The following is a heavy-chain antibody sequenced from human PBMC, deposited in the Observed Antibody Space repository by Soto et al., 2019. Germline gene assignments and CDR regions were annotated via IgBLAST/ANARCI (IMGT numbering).Heavy chain of an antibody. CDR1: GYIFVNYG. Sequence: QVQLVQSGDEVKKPGASVKVSCKASGYIFVNYGIAWVRQAPRQGLEWMGWISAYTGNTHTASKVQGRLTMTTDTSTSTAYMDPGSLTSGDTAVYYCVMVDNYVTPTPQDVWGQGTTVTVSS. J-gene: IGHJ6*02. D-gene: IGHD3-16*01. CDR2: ISAYTGNT. CDR3: VMVDNYVTPTPQDV. V-gene: IGHV1-18*01.